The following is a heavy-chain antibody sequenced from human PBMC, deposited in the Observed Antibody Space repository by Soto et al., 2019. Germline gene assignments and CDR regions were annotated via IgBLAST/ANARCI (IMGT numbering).Heavy chain of an antibody. CDR2: IYHSGST. CDR1: GGSISSPNW. J-gene: IGHJ3*01. Sequence: QVQLQESGPGLVKPSGTLSLTCAVSGGSISSPNWWTWVRQPPGKGLEWIGAIYHSGSTNYSPSQKNGATIQVDKSKNQLSRNPSPVTAADSAVYYCASRRGYCVRTGCRDASDVWGQGTMVTVSS. V-gene: IGHV4-4*02. CDR3: ASRRGYCVRTGCRDASDV. D-gene: IGHD2-2*01.